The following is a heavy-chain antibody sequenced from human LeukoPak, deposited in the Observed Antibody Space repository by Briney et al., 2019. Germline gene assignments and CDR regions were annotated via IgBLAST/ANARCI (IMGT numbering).Heavy chain of an antibody. CDR3: ARDGTAAGLYFDL. CDR1: GFTFTDYW. V-gene: IGHV3-7*01. Sequence: VQPGGSLRLSCAVSGFTFTDYWMKWVRQAPGKGLEWVASIRQDGGEKYYVDSVKGRFTISRDNTKNSLYLQMSALRAEDTAIYYCARDGTAAGLYFDLWGQGTLVTVSS. J-gene: IGHJ4*01. D-gene: IGHD6-13*01. CDR2: IRQDGGEK.